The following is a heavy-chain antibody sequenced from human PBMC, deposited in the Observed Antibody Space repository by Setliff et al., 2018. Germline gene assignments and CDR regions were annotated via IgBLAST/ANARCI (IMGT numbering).Heavy chain of an antibody. J-gene: IGHJ4*02. V-gene: IGHV4-59*01. Sequence: PSETLSLTCTVSGDSISSYYWSWIRQPPGKGLEWIGYIYYNGTTRYSPSLKSRVTISVDTSKNQFSLRLTSVTAADTAVYYCTSTPRGGINITTRAGAFDSWGQGTLVTVSS. D-gene: IGHD6-6*01. CDR3: TSTPRGGINITTRAGAFDS. CDR2: IYYNGTT. CDR1: GDSISSYY.